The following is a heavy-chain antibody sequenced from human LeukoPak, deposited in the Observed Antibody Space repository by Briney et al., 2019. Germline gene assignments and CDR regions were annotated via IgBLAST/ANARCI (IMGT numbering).Heavy chain of an antibody. CDR3: ARDAYSSSPFDY. V-gene: IGHV3-66*02. D-gene: IGHD6-6*01. J-gene: IGHJ4*02. CDR2: IYSGGRT. Sequence: GGSLRLSCAASGFTVSSNYMNWVRQAPGKGLEWVSVIYSGGRTYYAESVKGRFTISRDSTRNTLYLQMNSLRAEDTAVYYCARDAYSSSPFDYWGQGTLVTVSS. CDR1: GFTVSSNY.